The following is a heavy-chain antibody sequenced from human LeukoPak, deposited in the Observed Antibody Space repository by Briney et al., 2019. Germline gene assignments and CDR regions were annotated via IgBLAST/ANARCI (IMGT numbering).Heavy chain of an antibody. CDR3: ARDMVRGRRNWFDP. J-gene: IGHJ5*02. CDR2: IYYSGST. D-gene: IGHD3-10*01. CDR1: GDSISSYY. V-gene: IGHV4-59*01. Sequence: SETLSLTCTVSGDSISSYYWSWIPQPPGKGLEWIGYIYYSGSTTYNPSLKSRLTISVDTSKNHFSLRLCSVTAADTAVYYCARDMVRGRRNWFDPWGQGTLVTVSS.